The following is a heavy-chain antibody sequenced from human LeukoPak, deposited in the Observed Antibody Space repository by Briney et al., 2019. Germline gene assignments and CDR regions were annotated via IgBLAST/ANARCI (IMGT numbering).Heavy chain of an antibody. V-gene: IGHV3-74*01. J-gene: IGHJ4*02. Sequence: PGGSLRLSCAGSGFTFTRFWMHWVRQAPGKGLVWVSRIYVEGTTTTYADSVEGRFTISRDENTLYLQTMYLRVTETDVYYCARGGEEPFVYWGQGTLVTVSS. CDR1: GFTFTRFW. CDR2: IYVEGTTT. CDR3: ARGGEEPFVY. D-gene: IGHD3-10*01.